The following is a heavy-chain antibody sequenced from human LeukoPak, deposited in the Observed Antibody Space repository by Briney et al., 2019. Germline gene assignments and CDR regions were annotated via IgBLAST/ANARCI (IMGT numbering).Heavy chain of an antibody. D-gene: IGHD6-19*01. CDR2: ISGSGGST. CDR3: AKEGPGIAVAGTEGVFDY. J-gene: IGHJ4*02. V-gene: IGHV3-23*01. Sequence: HPGGSLRLSCAASGFTFSSYAMSWVRQAPGKGLEWVSAISGSGGSTYYADSVKGRFTISRDNSKNTLYLQMNSLRAEDTAVYYCAKEGPGIAVAGTEGVFDYWGQGTLVTVSS. CDR1: GFTFSSYA.